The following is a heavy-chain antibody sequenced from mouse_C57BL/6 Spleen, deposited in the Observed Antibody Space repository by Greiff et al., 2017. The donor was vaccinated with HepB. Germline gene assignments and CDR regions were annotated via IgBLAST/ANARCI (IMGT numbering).Heavy chain of an antibody. J-gene: IGHJ2*01. CDR3: TRRLTGTGYYFDY. CDR1: GYTFTDYE. V-gene: IGHV1-15*01. Sequence: QVQLQQSGAELVRPGASVTLSCKASGYTFTDYEMHWVKQTPVQGLEWIGAIDPETGGTAYNQKFKGKAILTADKSSSTAYMELRSLTSEDSAVYYCTRRLTGTGYYFDYWGQGTTLTVSS. CDR2: IDPETGGT. D-gene: IGHD4-1*01.